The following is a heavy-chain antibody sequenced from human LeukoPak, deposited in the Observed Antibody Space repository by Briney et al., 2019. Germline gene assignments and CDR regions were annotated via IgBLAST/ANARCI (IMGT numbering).Heavy chain of an antibody. Sequence: GGTLRLSCAASGFTFISYAMTWIRQAPGKGLEWVSSISGSGGSTYDADSVKGRFTISRDNSRNMLFLQMNSLRADDTAVYYCAKDLVVGALDYWGQGTLVTVSS. J-gene: IGHJ4*02. D-gene: IGHD1-26*01. CDR1: GFTFISYA. CDR3: AKDLVVGALDY. V-gene: IGHV3-23*01. CDR2: ISGSGGST.